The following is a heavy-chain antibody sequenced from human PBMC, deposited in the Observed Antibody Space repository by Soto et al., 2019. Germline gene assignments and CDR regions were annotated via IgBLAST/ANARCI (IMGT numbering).Heavy chain of an antibody. V-gene: IGHV3-30*18. CDR1: GFTFSSYG. J-gene: IGHJ5*02. D-gene: IGHD1-26*01. CDR3: AKGSYVLVDNGCFDP. Sequence: PVGSLRLSCAASGFTFSSYGMHWVRQAPGKGLEWVAVISYDGSNKYYADSVRGRFTISRDNSKNTLYLQMNSLRVEDTAVYYCAKGSYVLVDNGCFDPCGQRTLVTVSS. CDR2: ISYDGSNK.